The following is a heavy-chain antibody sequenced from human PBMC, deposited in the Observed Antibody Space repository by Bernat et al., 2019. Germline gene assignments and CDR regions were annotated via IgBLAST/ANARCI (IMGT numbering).Heavy chain of an antibody. Sequence: EVQLVESGGGMVQPGGSLRLSCVASGFTFSDHYMDWVRQAPGKGLEWVARTRNKAQSYTTEYAASVKDRFIVSRDDSKNSLYLQMNSLKVEDTAVYFCARGSANSNVVYYYGLDVWGQGTTVTVSS. CDR2: TRNKAQSYTT. J-gene: IGHJ6*02. CDR3: ARGSANSNVVYYYGLDV. V-gene: IGHV3-72*01. CDR1: GFTFSDHY. D-gene: IGHD2-15*01.